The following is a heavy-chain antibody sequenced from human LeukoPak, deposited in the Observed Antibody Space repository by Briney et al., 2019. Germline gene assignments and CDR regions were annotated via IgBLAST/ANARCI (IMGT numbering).Heavy chain of an antibody. V-gene: IGHV4-31*03. CDR3: ACKTTAADY. Sequence: LHTVSVSCTVSGGSISSGGYYWSWIRQHPGKGLEWRGYIYYGGRGYYNPSLKSRVTITVDSFKNEFSVKRSSVTAADTAVYYCACKTTAADYWGQGTLVTVSS. CDR1: GGSISSGGYY. J-gene: IGHJ4*02. CDR2: IYYGGRG. D-gene: IGHD1-1*01.